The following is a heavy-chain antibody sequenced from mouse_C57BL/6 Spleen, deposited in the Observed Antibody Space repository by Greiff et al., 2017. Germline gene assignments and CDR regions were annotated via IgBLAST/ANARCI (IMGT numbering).Heavy chain of an antibody. CDR1: GYSITSGYY. V-gene: IGHV3-6*01. J-gene: IGHJ2*01. Sequence: ESGPGLVKPSQSLSLTCSVTGYSITSGYYWNWIRQFPGNKLEWMGYISYDGSNNYNPSLKNRISITRDTSKNQFFLKLNSVTTEDTATYYCARDVGGYFDYWGQGTTLTVSS. D-gene: IGHD1-1*02. CDR3: ARDVGGYFDY. CDR2: ISYDGSN.